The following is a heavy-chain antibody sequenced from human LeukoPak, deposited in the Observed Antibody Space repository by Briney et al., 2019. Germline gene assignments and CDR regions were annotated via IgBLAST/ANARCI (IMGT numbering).Heavy chain of an antibody. D-gene: IGHD6-19*01. J-gene: IGHJ4*02. V-gene: IGHV3-7*03. Sequence: GGSLRLSCAASGSTFSSYWMSWVRQAPGKGLEWVANIKQDGSEKYYVDSVKGRFTISRDNAKNSLYLQMNSLRAEDTAVYYCARGIVVAGPYDYWGQGTLVTVSS. CDR1: GSTFSSYW. CDR3: ARGIVVAGPYDY. CDR2: IKQDGSEK.